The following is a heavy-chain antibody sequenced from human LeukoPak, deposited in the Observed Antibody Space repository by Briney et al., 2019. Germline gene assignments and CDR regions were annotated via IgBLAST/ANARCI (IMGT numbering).Heavy chain of an antibody. Sequence: SVKVSCKASGGSFSSYGVGWVRQAPGQGLEWMGALIPTIATATYAQKFQGRVTLTTDESTTTAYMELSSLTSEDTAVYYCARDKSYHYGSGIKALYNWFDPWGQGTLVTVSS. J-gene: IGHJ5*02. CDR2: LIPTIATA. CDR3: ARDKSYHYGSGIKALYNWFDP. V-gene: IGHV1-69*05. CDR1: GGSFSSYG. D-gene: IGHD3-10*01.